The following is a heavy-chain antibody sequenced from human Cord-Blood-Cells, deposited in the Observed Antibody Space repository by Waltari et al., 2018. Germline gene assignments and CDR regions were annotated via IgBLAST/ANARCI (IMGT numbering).Heavy chain of an antibody. CDR1: GYSISRVYY. J-gene: IGHJ3*02. V-gene: IGHV4-38-2*01. CDR3: ASSLGYCSGGSCHAFDI. D-gene: IGHD2-15*01. CDR2: IYHIGST. Sequence: QVQLQESGPGPVKPSETLSLTCAVSGYSISRVYYWGWIRTPPGKGLEWIGSIYHIGSTYYNPSLKSRVTISVDTSKNQFSLKLSSVTAADTAVYYCASSLGYCSGGSCHAFDIWGQGTMVTVSS.